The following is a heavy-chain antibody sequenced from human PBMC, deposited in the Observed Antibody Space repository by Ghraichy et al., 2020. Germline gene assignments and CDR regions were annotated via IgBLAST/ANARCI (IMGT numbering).Heavy chain of an antibody. Sequence: SETLSLTCDVYGGSFSGYYWSWIRQPPGKGLEWIGEINHSGSTNYNPSLKSRVTISVDTSKNQFSLKLSSVTAADTAVYYCARVANWFDPWGQGTLVTVSS. CDR3: ARVANWFDP. CDR1: GGSFSGYY. CDR2: INHSGST. D-gene: IGHD5-12*01. J-gene: IGHJ5*02. V-gene: IGHV4-34*01.